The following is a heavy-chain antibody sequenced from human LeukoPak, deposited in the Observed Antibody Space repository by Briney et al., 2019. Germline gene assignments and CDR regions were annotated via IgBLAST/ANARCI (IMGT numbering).Heavy chain of an antibody. CDR1: GGSISSYY. V-gene: IGHV4-4*07. CDR2: IYTSGST. J-gene: IGHJ5*02. Sequence: PSETLSLTCTVAGGSISSYYWSWIRQPAGKGLEWIGRIYTSGSTNYNPSLKSRVTISVDTSKNQFSLKLSSVTAADTAVYYCARVQGYCSGGSCYSGWFDPWGQGTLVTVSS. D-gene: IGHD2-15*01. CDR3: ARVQGYCSGGSCYSGWFDP.